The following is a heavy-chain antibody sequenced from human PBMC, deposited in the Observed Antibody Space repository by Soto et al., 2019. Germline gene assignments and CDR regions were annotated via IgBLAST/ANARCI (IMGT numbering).Heavy chain of an antibody. CDR2: IYHSGNT. CDR3: ARRWGEGRVDY. V-gene: IGHV4-4*02. J-gene: IGHJ4*02. Sequence: QVQLQESGPGLVKPSGTLSLTCAVSGGSISSSNWWSWVRQPPGKGLEWIGEIYHSGNTNYNPSLKRRVTMAVDKSRNQSSLKLSSVTAADTAVYYCARRWGEGRVDYWGQGTLGTVSS. CDR1: GGSISSSNW. D-gene: IGHD3-10*01.